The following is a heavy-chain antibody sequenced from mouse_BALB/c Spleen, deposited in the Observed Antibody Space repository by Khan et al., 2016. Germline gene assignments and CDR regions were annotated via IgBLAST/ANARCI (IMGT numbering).Heavy chain of an antibody. Sequence: EVQLQESGPSLVKPSQTLSLTCSVTGDSITSGYWNWTRKLPGNKLDYMGYISYSGGAYYNPSLISRISITRDTSKNQYYLQLNSVTTEDTATYYCARYRGGWYFDFWGAGTPVTVSA. CDR1: GDSITSGY. CDR2: ISYSGGA. CDR3: ARYRGGWYFDF. V-gene: IGHV3-8*02. J-gene: IGHJ1*01.